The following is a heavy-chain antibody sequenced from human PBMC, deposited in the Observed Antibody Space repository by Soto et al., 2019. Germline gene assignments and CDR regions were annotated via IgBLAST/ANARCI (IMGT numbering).Heavy chain of an antibody. Sequence: SETLSLTCTVSGGSIDRSSYYWAWIRQPPGKGLEWIGGMYNSGTTIYNPSLESRLTISVDASKNQLSLKVTSVIAADTAVYYCVTPSYGSPTAYHYGMDVWGQGTTVTVSS. V-gene: IGHV4-39*01. CDR3: VTPSYGSPTAYHYGMDV. D-gene: IGHD6-13*01. J-gene: IGHJ6*02. CDR2: MYNSGTT. CDR1: GGSIDRSSYY.